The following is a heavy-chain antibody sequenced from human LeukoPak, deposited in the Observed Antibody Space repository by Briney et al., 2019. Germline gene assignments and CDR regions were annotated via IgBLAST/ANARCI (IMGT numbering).Heavy chain of an antibody. J-gene: IGHJ3*02. V-gene: IGHV4-59*01. CDR3: ARGSYYYGADAFDI. CDR1: GGSISSYY. D-gene: IGHD3-10*01. CDR2: LYFSGST. Sequence: SETLSLTCTVSGGSISSYYWSWIRQPPGKGLEWLGYLYFSGSTNYNPSLKSRVTISLDMSKNQFSLKLSSVTAADTAVYYCARGSYYYGADAFDIWGQGTMVTVSS.